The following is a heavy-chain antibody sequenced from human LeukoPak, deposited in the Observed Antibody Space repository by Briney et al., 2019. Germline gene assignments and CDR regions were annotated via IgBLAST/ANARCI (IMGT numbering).Heavy chain of an antibody. CDR1: GYTFTGYY. CDR2: INPNSGGT. D-gene: IGHD3-3*01. Sequence: ASVKVSCKASGYTFTGYYMHWVRQAPGQGLEWMGWINPNSGGTYYAQKFQGRVTMTRDTSISTAYMELSRLRSDDTAVYYCARGGTLRFLAWMDAFDIWGQGTMVTVSS. J-gene: IGHJ3*02. V-gene: IGHV1-2*02. CDR3: ARGGTLRFLAWMDAFDI.